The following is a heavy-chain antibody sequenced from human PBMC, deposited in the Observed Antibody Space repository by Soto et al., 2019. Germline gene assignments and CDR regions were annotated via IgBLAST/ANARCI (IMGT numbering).Heavy chain of an antibody. V-gene: IGHV3-30*18. CDR2: ISYDGSNK. D-gene: IGHD4-4*01. CDR1: GFTFSSYG. CDR3: AKDRSYSNYFGYYYYGMDV. Sequence: PGGSLRLSCAASGFTFSSYGMHWVRQAPGKGLEWVAVISYDGSNKYYADSVKGRFTISRDNSKNTLYLQMNSLRAEDTAVYYCAKDRSYSNYFGYYYYGMDVWGQGTTVTVSS. J-gene: IGHJ6*02.